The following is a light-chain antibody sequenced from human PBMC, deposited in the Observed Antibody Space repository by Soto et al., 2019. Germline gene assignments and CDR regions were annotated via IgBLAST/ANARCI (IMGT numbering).Light chain of an antibody. CDR2: GAS. Sequence: EIVMTQSPATLSVSPRERATLSCRASQRISSNLAWYQQKPGQAPRLLIYGASTRATGIPERFSGSGSGTEFTLTSSSLQSEDVAVYYCQQYNNWPPAYTFGQGTKVEIK. CDR3: QQYNNWPPAYT. CDR1: QRISSN. V-gene: IGKV3-15*01. J-gene: IGKJ2*01.